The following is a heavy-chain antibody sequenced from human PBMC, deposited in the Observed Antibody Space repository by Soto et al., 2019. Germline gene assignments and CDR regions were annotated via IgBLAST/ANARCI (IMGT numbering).Heavy chain of an antibody. Sequence: PGGSLRLSCAASGFTVSSNYMSWVRQAPGKGLECVSVIYSGGSTYYAESVKGRFTISRDNSKNTLYLQMNSLRAEDTAVYYCARDSEVAATLTWGQGTLVTVSS. V-gene: IGHV3-53*01. CDR3: ARDSEVAATLT. CDR2: IYSGGST. CDR1: GFTVSSNY. J-gene: IGHJ5*02. D-gene: IGHD2-15*01.